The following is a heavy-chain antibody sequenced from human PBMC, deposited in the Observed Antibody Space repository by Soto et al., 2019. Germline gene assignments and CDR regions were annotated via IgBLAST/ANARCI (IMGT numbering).Heavy chain of an antibody. CDR1: GYTFTGYY. V-gene: IGHV1-2*02. Sequence: ASVKVACKTSGYTFTGYYIHWVRQAPGQGLEWMGWINPNSGGTNYAQKFQGRVTMTRDTSISTAYMEVSSLRSDDTAVYFCARGYFDYWGQGTLVTVSS. CDR3: ARGYFDY. J-gene: IGHJ4*02. CDR2: INPNSGGT.